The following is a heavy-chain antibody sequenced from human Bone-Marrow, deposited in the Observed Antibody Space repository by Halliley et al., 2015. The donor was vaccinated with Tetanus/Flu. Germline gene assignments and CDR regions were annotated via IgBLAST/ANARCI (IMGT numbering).Heavy chain of an antibody. CDR1: GGAISSGGYY. V-gene: IGHV4-30-4*01. D-gene: IGHD2-2*02. CDR3: ARVTSAVVVPASIAFNS. CDR2: IYYNGRT. Sequence: TLSLTCAVSGGAISSGGYYWSWIRQPPGKGLEWIGHIYYNGRTYYNSSLKSRVSISVDTSKNQFSLKLSSVTAADTAVYYCARVTSAVVVPASIAFNSWGQGTLVTVSS. J-gene: IGHJ4*02.